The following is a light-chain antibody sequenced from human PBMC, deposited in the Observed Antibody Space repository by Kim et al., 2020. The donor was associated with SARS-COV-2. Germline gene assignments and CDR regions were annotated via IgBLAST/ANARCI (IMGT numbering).Light chain of an antibody. CDR2: GAS. Sequence: ERVLTQSPATLSVSPEERVTLSCRASQYISSNLDWYQHKPGQAPRLLIHGASTRATGIPARFSGSGSGTDFTLTISSLQSEDFAVYYCQQYYNWPRTFGQGTKVDIK. J-gene: IGKJ1*01. CDR3: QQYYNWPRT. V-gene: IGKV3D-15*01. CDR1: QYISSN.